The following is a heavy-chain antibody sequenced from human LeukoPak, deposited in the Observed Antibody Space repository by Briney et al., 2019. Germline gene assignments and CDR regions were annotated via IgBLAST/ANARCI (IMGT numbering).Heavy chain of an antibody. J-gene: IGHJ3*02. D-gene: IGHD3-10*01. CDR2: INPSGGST. CDR1: GYTFTSYY. V-gene: IGHV1-46*01. CDR3: ARPGANDAFDI. Sequence: ASVKVSCKASGYTFTSYYMHCVRQAPGQGLEWMGIINPSGGSTSYAQKFQGRVTMTRDTSTSTVYMELSSLRSEDTAVYYCARPGANDAFDIWGQGTMVTVSS.